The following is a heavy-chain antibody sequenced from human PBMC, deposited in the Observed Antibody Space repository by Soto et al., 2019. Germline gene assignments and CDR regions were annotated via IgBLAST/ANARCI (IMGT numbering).Heavy chain of an antibody. CDR2: ISSSGSTI. Sequence: QVQLVESGGVLVKPGGSLRLSCVASGFTFSDYYMSWIRQAPGKGLEGVSFISSSGSTIYYADSVKGRFTISRDNAKNSLYLQMNSLRAEDTAVYYCAREGHNWNPLPQNWFDPWGQGTLVTVSS. CDR3: AREGHNWNPLPQNWFDP. J-gene: IGHJ5*02. CDR1: GFTFSDYY. V-gene: IGHV3-11*01. D-gene: IGHD1-20*01.